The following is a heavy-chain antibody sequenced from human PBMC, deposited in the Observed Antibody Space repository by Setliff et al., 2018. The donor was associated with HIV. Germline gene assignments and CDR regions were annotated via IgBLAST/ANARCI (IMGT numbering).Heavy chain of an antibody. V-gene: IGHV4-39*01. J-gene: IGHJ3*02. CDR2: IFYSGFT. CDR1: GGSINSPY. D-gene: IGHD3-22*01. CDR3: ARHWDYDRSSSYFRAFDI. Sequence: SETLSLTCTVSGGSINSPYCAWSRQPPGKGLEWIGTIFYSGFTYYNPSLKSRVSIAVDTSKNQISLRLSSVTVADTAVYYCARHWDYDRSSSYFRAFDIWGQGTMVTVS.